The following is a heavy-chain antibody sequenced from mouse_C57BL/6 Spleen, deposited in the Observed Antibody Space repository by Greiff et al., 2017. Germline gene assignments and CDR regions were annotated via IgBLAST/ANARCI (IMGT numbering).Heavy chain of an antibody. V-gene: IGHV1-81*01. CDR2: IYPRSGNT. Sequence: QVQLQQSGAELARPGASVKLSCKASGYTFTSYGISWVKQRPGQGLEWIGEIYPRSGNTYYNEKFKGKATLTADKSSSTAYMELRSLTSEDSAVYVCARKGGNYVNYAMDYWGQGTSVTVSS. D-gene: IGHD2-1*01. CDR1: GYTFTSYG. J-gene: IGHJ4*01. CDR3: ARKGGNYVNYAMDY.